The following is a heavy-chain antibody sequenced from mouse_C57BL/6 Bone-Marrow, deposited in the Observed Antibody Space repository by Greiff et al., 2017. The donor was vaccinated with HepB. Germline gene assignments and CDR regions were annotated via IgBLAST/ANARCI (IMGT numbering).Heavy chain of an antibody. J-gene: IGHJ3*01. CDR3: ARDSYGNYPVAY. CDR2: IYPGSGNT. D-gene: IGHD2-1*01. Sequence: VKLVESGPELVKPGASVKISCKASGYSFTSYYIHWVKQRPGQGLEWIGWIYPGSGNTKYNEKFKGKATLTADTSSSTAYMQLSSLTSEDSAVYYCARDSYGNYPVAYWGQGTLVTVSA. V-gene: IGHV1-66*01. CDR1: GYSFTSYY.